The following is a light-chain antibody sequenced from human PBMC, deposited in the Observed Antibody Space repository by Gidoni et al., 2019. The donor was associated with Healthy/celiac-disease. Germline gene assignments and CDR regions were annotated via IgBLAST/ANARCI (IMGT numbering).Light chain of an antibody. V-gene: IGKV3-15*01. CDR3: QQYNNWPRGT. J-gene: IGKJ1*01. Sequence: EIVMTQPPATLSVSPGERATLSCRASQSVSSNLAWYQQKPGQAPRLLIYGASTRATGIPASFSGSGSGTEFTLTISSLQSEDFAVYYCQQYNNWPRGTFGQGTKVEIK. CDR2: GAS. CDR1: QSVSSN.